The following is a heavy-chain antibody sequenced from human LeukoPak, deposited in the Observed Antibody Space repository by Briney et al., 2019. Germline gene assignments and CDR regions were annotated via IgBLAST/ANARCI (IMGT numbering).Heavy chain of an antibody. Sequence: ASVKVPCKASGGTFSSYAISWVRQAPGQGLEWMGGIIPIFGTANYVQKFQGRVTITADESTSTAYMELSSLRSEDTAVYYCARGVVDYGSGRPFDYWGQGTLVTVSS. CDR2: IIPIFGTA. J-gene: IGHJ4*02. CDR1: GGTFSSYA. D-gene: IGHD3-10*01. CDR3: ARGVVDYGSGRPFDY. V-gene: IGHV1-69*13.